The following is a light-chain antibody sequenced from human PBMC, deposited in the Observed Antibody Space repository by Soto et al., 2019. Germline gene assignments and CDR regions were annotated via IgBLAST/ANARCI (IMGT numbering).Light chain of an antibody. CDR2: DVS. J-gene: IGLJ1*01. V-gene: IGLV2-14*01. CDR3: SSYTSTSTFYV. Sequence: QSALTQPASVSGSPGQSINVSCTGTSSDVGGHRFVSWHQQYPGKVPKLVIYDVSNRPSGVSNRFSGSKSGNTASLTISGLQAEDEADYYCSSYTSTSTFYVFGTGTKVTVL. CDR1: SSDVGGHRF.